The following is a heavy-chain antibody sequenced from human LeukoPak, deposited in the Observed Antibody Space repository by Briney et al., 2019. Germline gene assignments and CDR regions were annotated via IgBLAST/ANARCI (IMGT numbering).Heavy chain of an antibody. D-gene: IGHD4-23*01. J-gene: IGHJ4*02. Sequence: PGGSLRLSCAASGFTFSSYGMHWVRQAPGKGLEWVAVIWYDGSNKYYADFVKGRFTISRDNSKNTLYLQMNSLRAGDTAVYYCARGARSHYGGNSFDYWGQGTLVTVSS. CDR1: GFTFSSYG. V-gene: IGHV3-33*01. CDR2: IWYDGSNK. CDR3: ARGARSHYGGNSFDY.